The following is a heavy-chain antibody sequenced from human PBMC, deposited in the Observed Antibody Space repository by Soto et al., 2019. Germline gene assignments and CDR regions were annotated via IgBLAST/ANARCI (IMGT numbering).Heavy chain of an antibody. Sequence: GGSLRLSCAASGFTFSSYAMSWVRHAPGKGLEWVSAISGSGGSTYYTDSVKGRFTISRDNSKNTLCLQMNSLRAEDTALYYYAKGPTSFYVGISRDYDYGMYFWGHGTSVTVSS. V-gene: IGHV3-23*01. D-gene: IGHD3-3*01. CDR3: AKGPTSFYVGISRDYDYGMYF. CDR2: ISGSGGST. CDR1: GFTFSSYA. J-gene: IGHJ6*02.